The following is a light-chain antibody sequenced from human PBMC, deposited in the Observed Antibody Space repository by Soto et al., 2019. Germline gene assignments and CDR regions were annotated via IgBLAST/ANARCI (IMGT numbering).Light chain of an antibody. CDR3: AAWDDSLSGVA. Sequence: VLTQPPSASGTPGQRVTISCSGSSSNIGSNYVYWYQQLPGTAPKLLIYRNNQRPSGVPDRFSGSKSGTSASLAISGLRSEDEADYYCAAWDDSLSGVAFGGGTQLTVL. CDR1: SSNIGSNY. V-gene: IGLV1-47*01. J-gene: IGLJ2*01. CDR2: RNN.